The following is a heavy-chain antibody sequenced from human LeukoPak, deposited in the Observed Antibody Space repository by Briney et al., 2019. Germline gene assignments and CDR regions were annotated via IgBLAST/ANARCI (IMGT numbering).Heavy chain of an antibody. CDR3: ARDPYGSGSYSRFDP. CDR2: IKQDGSEK. Sequence: PGGSLRLSCAASGFTFSSYWMSWVRQAPGKGLEWVANIKQDGSEKYYVDSVKGRFTISRDNAKNSLYLQMNSLRAEDTAVYYRARDPYGSGSYSRFDPWGQGTLVTVSS. CDR1: GFTFSSYW. V-gene: IGHV3-7*01. J-gene: IGHJ5*02. D-gene: IGHD3-10*01.